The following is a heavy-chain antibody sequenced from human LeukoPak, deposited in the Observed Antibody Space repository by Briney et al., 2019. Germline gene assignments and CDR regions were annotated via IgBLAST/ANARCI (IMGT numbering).Heavy chain of an antibody. J-gene: IGHJ5*02. Sequence: PGGSLRLSCAASGFTFSSYEMNWVRQAPGKGREWVSSISSSGSTIYYADSVKGRFTISRDNAKNSLYLQMNSLRAEDTAVYYCARDAGRGYSYGYGFLAWGQGTLVTVSS. D-gene: IGHD5-18*01. CDR1: GFTFSSYE. V-gene: IGHV3-48*03. CDR2: ISSSGSTI. CDR3: ARDAGRGYSYGYGFLA.